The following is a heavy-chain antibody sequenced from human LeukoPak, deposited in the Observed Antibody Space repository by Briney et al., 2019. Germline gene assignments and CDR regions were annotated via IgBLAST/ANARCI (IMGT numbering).Heavy chain of an antibody. CDR2: IYYSGST. D-gene: IGHD1/OR15-1a*01. Sequence: SETLSLTCTVSGGSISSSSYYWGWIRQPPGKGLEWIGSIYYSGSTNYNPSLKSRVTISVDTSKNQFSLKLSSVTAADTAVYYCARVRGTGRTVWFDPWGQGTLVTVSS. CDR1: GGSISSSSYY. J-gene: IGHJ5*02. V-gene: IGHV4-39*07. CDR3: ARVRGTGRTVWFDP.